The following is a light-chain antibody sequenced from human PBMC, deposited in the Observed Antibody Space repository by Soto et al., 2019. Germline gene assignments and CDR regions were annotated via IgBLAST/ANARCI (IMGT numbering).Light chain of an antibody. CDR2: GAS. J-gene: IGKJ1*01. CDR1: QSVSSSY. CDR3: QQYGSSPWT. Sequence: EIVLTQSPGTLSLSPGERATLSCRASQSVSSSYLAWYQQKPGQAPRLLNYGASSRATGIPDRFSGSWSGTDFTLTISRLEPEDFAVYYCQQYGSSPWTFGQGTKVEIK. V-gene: IGKV3-20*01.